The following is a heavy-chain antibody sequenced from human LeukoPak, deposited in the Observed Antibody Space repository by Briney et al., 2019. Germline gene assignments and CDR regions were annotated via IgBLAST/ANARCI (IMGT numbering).Heavy chain of an antibody. CDR1: GFTFSSYS. Sequence: GGSLRLSCAASGFTFSSYSMNWVRQAPGKGLEWVSYISSSSSTIYYADSVKGRFTISRDNAKNSLYLQMNSLRAEDTAVYYCARMGPTVVTPDYYYYMDVWGKGTTVTVSS. CDR2: ISSSSSTI. J-gene: IGHJ6*03. V-gene: IGHV3-48*01. CDR3: ARMGPTVVTPDYYYYMDV. D-gene: IGHD4-23*01.